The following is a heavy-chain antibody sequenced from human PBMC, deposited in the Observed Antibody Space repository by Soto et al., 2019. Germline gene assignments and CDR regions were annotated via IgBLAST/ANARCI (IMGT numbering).Heavy chain of an antibody. D-gene: IGHD3-10*01. CDR1: GGSISSGGYY. CDR2: IYYSGST. J-gene: IGHJ6*02. CDR3: ARGLGVRGLATIRYYYYGMDV. V-gene: IGHV4-31*03. Sequence: PSETLSLTCTVSGGSISSGGYYWSWIRQHPGKGLEWIGYIYYSGSTYYNPSLKSRVTISVDTSKNQFSLKLSSVTAADTAVYYCARGLGVRGLATIRYYYYGMDVWGQGTTVTVSS.